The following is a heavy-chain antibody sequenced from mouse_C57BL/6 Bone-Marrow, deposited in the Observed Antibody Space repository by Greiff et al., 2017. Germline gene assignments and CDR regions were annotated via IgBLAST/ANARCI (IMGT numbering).Heavy chain of an antibody. V-gene: IGHV7-3*01. CDR3: ARFYYSNYDYAMDY. CDR2: IRNKANGYTT. D-gene: IGHD2-5*01. J-gene: IGHJ4*01. Sequence: DVKLQESGGGLVQPGGSLSLSCAASGFTFTDYYMSWVRQPPGKALEWLGFIRNKANGYTTEYSASVKGRFTISRDNSQSILYLQMNALRAEDSATYYCARFYYSNYDYAMDYWGQGTSVTVSS. CDR1: GFTFTDYY.